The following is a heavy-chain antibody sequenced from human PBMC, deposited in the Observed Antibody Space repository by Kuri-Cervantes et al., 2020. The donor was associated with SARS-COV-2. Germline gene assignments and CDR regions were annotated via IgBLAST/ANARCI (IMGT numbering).Heavy chain of an antibody. CDR1: GFTFSSYW. CDR2: IKQDGSEK. J-gene: IGHJ4*02. Sequence: GESLKISCAASGFTFSSYWMSWVRQAPGKGLEWVANIKQDGSEKYYVDSVKGRFTISRDNSENTLYLQMNSLRAEDTAVYYCAKWDVIVVVAAPELHYWGQGTLVTVSS. CDR3: AKWDVIVVVAAPELHY. V-gene: IGHV3-7*03. D-gene: IGHD2-15*01.